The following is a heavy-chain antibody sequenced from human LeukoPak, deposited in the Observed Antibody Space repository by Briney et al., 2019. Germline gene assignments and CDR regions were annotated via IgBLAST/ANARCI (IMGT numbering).Heavy chain of an antibody. Sequence: GESLRISCKGSGYSFTSYWISWVRQMPGKGLEWMGRIAPSDSYTNYSPSFQGHVTISADKSISTAYLQWSSLKASDTAMYYCARHEAYYDILTATYYYYGMDVWGKGTTVTVSS. CDR2: IAPSDSYT. J-gene: IGHJ6*04. V-gene: IGHV5-10-1*01. CDR3: ARHEAYYDILTATYYYYGMDV. D-gene: IGHD3-9*01. CDR1: GYSFTSYW.